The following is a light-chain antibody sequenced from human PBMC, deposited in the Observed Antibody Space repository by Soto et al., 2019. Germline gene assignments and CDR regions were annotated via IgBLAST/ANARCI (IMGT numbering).Light chain of an antibody. J-gene: IGKJ2*01. CDR1: QSVGTY. V-gene: IGKV3-11*01. Sequence: EIVLTQSPAILSLSPGERATLSCRASQSVGTYLDWYQQKLGQAPRLLIYDASNRATGIPARFSGSGSGTDFTLTISSLQPEDFATYYCQQSYSIPYTFGQGTKIEIK. CDR3: QQSYSIPYT. CDR2: DAS.